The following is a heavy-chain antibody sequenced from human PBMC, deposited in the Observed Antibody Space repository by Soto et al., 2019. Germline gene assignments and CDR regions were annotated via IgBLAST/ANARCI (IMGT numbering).Heavy chain of an antibody. J-gene: IGHJ4*02. CDR3: ARDLLYDSSGSAY. D-gene: IGHD3-22*01. Sequence: LRRSCAASGFTFSSHAMKWVRQAPGRGLEWVSAIVGSAGATFYADSVKGRFTISRDNSKNMVYLQMNSLRAEDTAVYYCARDLLYDSSGSAYWGQGTLVTVSS. V-gene: IGHV3-23*01. CDR1: GFTFSSHA. CDR2: IVGSAGAT.